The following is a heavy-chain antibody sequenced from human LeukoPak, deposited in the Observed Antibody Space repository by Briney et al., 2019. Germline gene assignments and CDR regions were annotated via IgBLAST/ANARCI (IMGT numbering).Heavy chain of an antibody. Sequence: ASVKVSCKASGYTFTSYGISWVRQAPGQGLEWMGWISAYNGNTTYAQKLQGRVTMTTDTSTSTAYMELRSLRSDDTAVYYCARGTDYDFWSGYFYYFDYWGQGTLVTVSS. D-gene: IGHD3-3*01. CDR1: GYTFTSYG. CDR2: ISAYNGNT. CDR3: ARGTDYDFWSGYFYYFDY. V-gene: IGHV1-18*01. J-gene: IGHJ4*02.